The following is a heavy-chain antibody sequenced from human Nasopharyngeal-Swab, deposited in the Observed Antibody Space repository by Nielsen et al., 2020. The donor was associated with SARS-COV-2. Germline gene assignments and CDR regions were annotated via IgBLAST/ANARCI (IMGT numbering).Heavy chain of an antibody. V-gene: IGHV1-46*01. Sequence: ASVKVSCKASGYTFTSYYMHWVRQAPRQGLEWMGIINPSGGSTSYAQKFQGRVTMTRDTSTSTVYMELSSLRSEDTAVYYCARDLTATVTTNYYYGMDVWGQGTTVTVSS. J-gene: IGHJ6*02. D-gene: IGHD4-17*01. CDR2: INPSGGST. CDR1: GYTFTSYY. CDR3: ARDLTATVTTNYYYGMDV.